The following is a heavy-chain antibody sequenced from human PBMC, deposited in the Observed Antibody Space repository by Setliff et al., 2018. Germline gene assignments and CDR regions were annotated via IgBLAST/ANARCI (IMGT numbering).Heavy chain of an antibody. CDR2: MYYSGST. V-gene: IGHV4-39*01. CDR1: GGSISSGSYY. J-gene: IGHJ4*02. CDR3: ARHLLVQGTYHFDY. D-gene: IGHD3-10*01. Sequence: ASETLSLTCSVSGGSISSGSYYWGWIRQSPGKGLEWICSMYYSGSTYYNPSLKGRVTLSVDTTKNQFSLKLTSMTAADTAVYFCARHLLVQGTYHFDYWGQGSPVPSPQ.